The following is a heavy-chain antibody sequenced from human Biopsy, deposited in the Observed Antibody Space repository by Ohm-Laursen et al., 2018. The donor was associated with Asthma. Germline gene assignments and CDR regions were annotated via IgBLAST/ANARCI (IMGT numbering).Heavy chain of an antibody. D-gene: IGHD2-21*02. V-gene: IGHV4-59*07. Sequence: SDTLSLTCSVSGGSINNFYWSWIRQPPGKGLESIGHVYCSGSTNYNPSLKSRVTISIDASKNQFSLKLTSVTAADTAVYYCARGVDRVTGLLDHFDSWGQGTLVTVAS. CDR2: VYCSGST. J-gene: IGHJ4*02. CDR3: ARGVDRVTGLLDHFDS. CDR1: GGSINNFY.